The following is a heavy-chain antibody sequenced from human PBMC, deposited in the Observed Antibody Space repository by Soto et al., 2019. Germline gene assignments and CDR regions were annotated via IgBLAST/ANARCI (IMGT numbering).Heavy chain of an antibody. CDR1: GYTFTNYG. CDR2: ISTFTGNT. CDR3: AKGDGIVAANDAFDL. V-gene: IGHV1-18*01. J-gene: IGHJ3*01. Sequence: QVQLVQSGPEVKRPGASVKVSCKASGYTFTNYGISWVRQAPGQGLEWMGWISTFTGNTKYAQKVQGRVTMATDTYTSTAYMELRSLRSDDTAVYYCAKGDGIVAANDAFDLWGQGTMVTVSS. D-gene: IGHD5-12*01.